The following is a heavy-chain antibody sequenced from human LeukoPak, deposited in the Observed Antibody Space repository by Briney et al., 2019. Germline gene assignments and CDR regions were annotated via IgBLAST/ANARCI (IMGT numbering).Heavy chain of an antibody. CDR3: AKGVYSGNYYGYSH. J-gene: IGHJ4*02. D-gene: IGHD1-26*01. V-gene: IGHV3-23*01. CDR1: GFNFSSYA. Sequence: GGSLRLSCAASGFNFSSYAMSWVRQAPGKGLEWVSTISGSGGSTYYADSVKGRFTISRDNARNTLYLQRNSLRVEDTAVYYCAKGVYSGNYYGYSHWGQGTLVTVSS. CDR2: ISGSGGST.